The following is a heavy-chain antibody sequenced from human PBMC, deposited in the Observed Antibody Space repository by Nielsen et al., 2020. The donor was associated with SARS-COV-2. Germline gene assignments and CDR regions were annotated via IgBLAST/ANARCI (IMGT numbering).Heavy chain of an antibody. CDR3: ARDLHYYDSSGYFLGGYYFDH. J-gene: IGHJ4*02. CDR2: IHYSGTA. V-gene: IGHV4-59*13. CDR1: TGINNYY. D-gene: IGHD3-22*01. Sequence: SETLSLTCTVSTGINNYYWSWIRQPPGKGLEWLAYIHYSGTANYNPSLKSRGLVSIDTSKNQFSLTVNSVTAADTAIYYCARDLHYYDSSGYFLGGYYFDHWGQGTLVTVSS.